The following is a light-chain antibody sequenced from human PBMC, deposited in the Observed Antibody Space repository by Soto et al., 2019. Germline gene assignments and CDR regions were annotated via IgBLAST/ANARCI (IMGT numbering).Light chain of an antibody. CDR3: QQGYSAPST. J-gene: IGKJ2*01. Sequence: DIQMTQSPSSLSASVGDRVTISCRASQTIDSFLNWYQHKPGKAPKFLIYGGSNLESGVPPRFSGSGSGTDFTLTISNLQPEDFAIYYCQQGYSAPSTFGQGTKLEIK. CDR1: QTIDSF. CDR2: GGS. V-gene: IGKV1-39*01.